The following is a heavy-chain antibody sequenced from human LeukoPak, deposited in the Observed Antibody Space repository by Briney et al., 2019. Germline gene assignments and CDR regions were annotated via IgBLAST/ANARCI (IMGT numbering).Heavy chain of an antibody. V-gene: IGHV3-33*01. CDR3: ARGSNYYDSSGYYFDY. J-gene: IGHJ4*02. CDR2: IWYDGSNK. Sequence: GGSLRLSCAASGFTFSSYGMHWVRHAPGKGLEWVAVIWYDGSNKYYADSVKGRFTISRDNSKNTLYLQMNSLRAEDTAVYYCARGSNYYDSSGYYFDYWGQGTLVTVSS. D-gene: IGHD3-22*01. CDR1: GFTFSSYG.